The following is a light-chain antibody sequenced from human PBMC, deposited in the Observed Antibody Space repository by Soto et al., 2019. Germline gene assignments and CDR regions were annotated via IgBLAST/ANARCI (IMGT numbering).Light chain of an antibody. Sequence: DIQMTQPPSSLSASVGDTVTITCRASHYISNYLAWFQQKPGKAPRSLMYAVSYLQSGVPSKFSGSGSGTEFNLTISSLQTEDFATYYCQQYNSYPWTFGQGTKVDLK. CDR1: HYISNY. CDR3: QQYNSYPWT. CDR2: AVS. V-gene: IGKV1-16*02. J-gene: IGKJ1*01.